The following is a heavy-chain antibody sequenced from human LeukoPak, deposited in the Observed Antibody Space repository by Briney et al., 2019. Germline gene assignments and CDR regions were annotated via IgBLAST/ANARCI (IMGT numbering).Heavy chain of an antibody. Sequence: GESLKISCKGSGYSFTSFWIAWVRQMPGKGLEWMGIIYPGDSDTRYSPSFQGQVTISVDKSISTAYLQWSSLKASDTAMYYCARMQQWLVIKRSGHFDYWGQGTLVTVSS. CDR1: GYSFTSFW. D-gene: IGHD6-19*01. V-gene: IGHV5-51*01. CDR2: IYPGDSDT. CDR3: ARMQQWLVIKRSGHFDY. J-gene: IGHJ4*02.